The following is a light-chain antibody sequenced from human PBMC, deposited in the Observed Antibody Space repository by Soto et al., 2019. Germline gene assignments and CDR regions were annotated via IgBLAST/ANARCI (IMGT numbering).Light chain of an antibody. CDR1: SSNIGSNY. CDR3: AAWDDSLSGVV. V-gene: IGLV1-47*01. J-gene: IGLJ2*01. CDR2: RNS. Sequence: QSVLTQPPSASGTPGQGVTIPCSGSSSNIGSNYVYWYQQLPGTVPQLLIYRNSERPSGVPDRFSGSKSGTSASLAISGLRSEDEADYYCAAWDDSLSGVVFGGGTKLTVL.